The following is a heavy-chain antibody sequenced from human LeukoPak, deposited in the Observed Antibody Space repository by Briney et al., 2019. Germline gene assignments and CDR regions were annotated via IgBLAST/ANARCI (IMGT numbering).Heavy chain of an antibody. J-gene: IGHJ3*02. Sequence: PSETLSLTCTVSGDSISGYHWSWIRQPPGKGLEWIGYIYYSGSTNYNPSLKSRVTISVDTSKNQFSLKLSSVTAADTAVYYCARSGVDAFDIWGQGTMVTVSS. CDR1: GDSISGYH. V-gene: IGHV4-59*01. D-gene: IGHD3-10*01. CDR3: ARSGVDAFDI. CDR2: IYYSGST.